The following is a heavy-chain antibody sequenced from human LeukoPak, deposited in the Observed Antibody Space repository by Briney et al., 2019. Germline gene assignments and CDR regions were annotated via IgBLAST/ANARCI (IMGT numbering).Heavy chain of an antibody. Sequence: SETLSLTCTVSGGATNSGTFHWSWIRQPAGKGLEWIGRIYTSGTTNYNTSLKSRVSISLDTSKSQFSLKLSSVTAADTAVYYCARVSYYYYMDVWGQGTLVTVSS. D-gene: IGHD2/OR15-2a*01. V-gene: IGHV4-61*02. CDR2: IYTSGTT. J-gene: IGHJ6*03. CDR3: ARVSYYYYMDV. CDR1: GGATNSGTFH.